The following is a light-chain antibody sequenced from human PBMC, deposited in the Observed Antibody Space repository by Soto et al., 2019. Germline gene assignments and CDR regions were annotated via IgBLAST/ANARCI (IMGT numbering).Light chain of an antibody. CDR3: EQDNNWPPWT. CDR1: QSVSSN. V-gene: IGKV3-15*01. Sequence: EIVMTQSPATLSVSPGERATLSCRASQSVSSNLAWYQQKPGQAPRLLIYGASTRATGITARFSGSRSGTEFTLTITGPQSEDFAVYYCEQDNNWPPWTCGQGTKVESK. J-gene: IGKJ1*01. CDR2: GAS.